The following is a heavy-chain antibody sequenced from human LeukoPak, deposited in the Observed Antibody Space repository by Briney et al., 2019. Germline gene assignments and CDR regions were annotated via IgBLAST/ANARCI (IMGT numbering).Heavy chain of an antibody. J-gene: IGHJ4*02. CDR1: GFTFSSYG. CDR2: IWYDGSNK. V-gene: IGHV3-33*01. D-gene: IGHD1-26*01. CDR3: ARDSVGATNYFDY. Sequence: GGSLSLSCAASGFTFSSYGMHWVRQAPGKGLEWVAVIWYDGSNKYYADSVKGRFTISSDNSKNTLYLQMNSLRAEDTAVYYCARDSVGATNYFDYWGQGTLVTVSS.